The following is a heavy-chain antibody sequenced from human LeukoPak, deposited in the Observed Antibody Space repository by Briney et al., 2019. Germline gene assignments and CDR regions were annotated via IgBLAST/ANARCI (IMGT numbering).Heavy chain of an antibody. CDR3: AKDDRMGRRMTTVYYYYMDV. Sequence: GGSLRLSCAASGFTFSSYGMHWVRQAPGKGLEWVAFIRYDGSNKYYADSVKGRFTISRDNSKNTLYLQMNSLRAEDTAVYYCAKDDRMGRRMTTVYYYYMDVWGKGTTVTVSS. J-gene: IGHJ6*03. V-gene: IGHV3-30*02. D-gene: IGHD4-11*01. CDR1: GFTFSSYG. CDR2: IRYDGSNK.